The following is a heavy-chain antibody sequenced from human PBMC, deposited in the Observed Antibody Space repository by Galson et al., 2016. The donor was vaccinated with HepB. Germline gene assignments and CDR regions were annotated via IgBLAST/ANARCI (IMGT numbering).Heavy chain of an antibody. V-gene: IGHV3-23*01. CDR3: AKDSPYSSGWSTY. CDR1: GFTFSSYA. J-gene: IGHJ4*02. CDR2: ISNSGGST. D-gene: IGHD6-19*01. Sequence: SLRLSCAASGFTFSSYAMSWVRQAPGKGLEWVSVISNSGGSTYYADSVKGRFTISRDNSKNTVYLQMNSLRAEDTALYYCAKDSPYSSGWSTYWGQGTLVTVSS.